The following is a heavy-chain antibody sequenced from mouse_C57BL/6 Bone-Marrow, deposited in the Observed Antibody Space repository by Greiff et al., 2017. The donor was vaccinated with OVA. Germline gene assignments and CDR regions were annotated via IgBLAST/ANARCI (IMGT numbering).Heavy chain of an antibody. Sequence: QVQLQQPGAELVKPGASVKLSCKASGYTFTSYWMHWVKQRPGQGLEWIGNLNPSNGGTNYNEKFKSKATLTVDKSSSTAYMPLSSLPSEYSAVYYCARNTTIVAPSFDYWGQGTTLTVSS. J-gene: IGHJ2*01. CDR2: LNPSNGGT. CDR1: GYTFTSYW. V-gene: IGHV1-53*01. D-gene: IGHD1-1*01. CDR3: ARNTTIVAPSFDY.